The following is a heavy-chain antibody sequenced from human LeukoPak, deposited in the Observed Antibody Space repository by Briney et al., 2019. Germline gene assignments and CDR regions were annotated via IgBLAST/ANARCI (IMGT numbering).Heavy chain of an antibody. D-gene: IGHD1-26*01. Sequence: SETLSLTCTVSGYSISSGYYWGWIRQPPGKGLEWIGSIYHSGSTYYNPSLKSRATISVDTSKNQFSLRLNSVTAADTAMYYCAKSGGYGLIDYWGQGTLVTVSS. CDR3: AKSGGYGLIDY. V-gene: IGHV4-38-2*02. J-gene: IGHJ4*02. CDR1: GYSISSGYY. CDR2: IYHSGST.